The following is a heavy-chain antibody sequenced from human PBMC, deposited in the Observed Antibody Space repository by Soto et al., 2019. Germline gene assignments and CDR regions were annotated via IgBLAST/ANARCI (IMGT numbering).Heavy chain of an antibody. Sequence: PGGSLRLSCTASGFNFSNYAIHWVRQAPGKGLDWAAVIWKDGSNKFYADSAKGRFSISRDNSKNTVSLQINSLRVEDTAIYYCARDEETYGIAYWGQGTPVTVSS. CDR1: GFNFSNYA. V-gene: IGHV3-33*01. CDR2: IWKDGSNK. CDR3: ARDEETYGIAY. D-gene: IGHD4-17*01. J-gene: IGHJ4*02.